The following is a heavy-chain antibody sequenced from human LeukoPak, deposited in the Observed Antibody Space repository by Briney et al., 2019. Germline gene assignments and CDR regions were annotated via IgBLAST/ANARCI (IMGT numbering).Heavy chain of an antibody. D-gene: IGHD3-10*01. J-gene: IGHJ4*02. CDR2: IYYSGST. CDR3: ARDSGYYGSGSYYS. CDR1: GCSISSSSYY. Sequence: SETLSLTCTVSGCSISSSSYYWGGIRQPPGKGLECIGSIYYSGSTYYNPYLKSRVTISVDKYKNQFSLKLSSVTAADTAVYYCARDSGYYGSGSYYSWGQGTLVTVSS. V-gene: IGHV4-39*07.